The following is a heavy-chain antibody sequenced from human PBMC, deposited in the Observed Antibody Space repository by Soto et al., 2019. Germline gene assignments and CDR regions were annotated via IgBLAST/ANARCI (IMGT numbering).Heavy chain of an antibody. Sequence: QVQLVQSGAEVKKPGASVKVSCKASGYTFTRYDINWVRQATEQGLEWMGWMNPNSGNTGYAQKFQGRVTMTRNTSISTAYMELSSLRSEDTAVYYCAGFITGTTGGDYYGMDVWGQGTTVTVSS. J-gene: IGHJ6*02. CDR2: MNPNSGNT. D-gene: IGHD1-7*01. CDR1: GYTFTRYD. CDR3: AGFITGTTGGDYYGMDV. V-gene: IGHV1-8*01.